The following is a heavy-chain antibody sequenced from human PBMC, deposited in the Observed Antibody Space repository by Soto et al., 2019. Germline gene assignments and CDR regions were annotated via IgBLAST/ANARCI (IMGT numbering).Heavy chain of an antibody. D-gene: IGHD2-2*01. CDR3: ARDKTRIVVVAAAIDYYYGMDV. J-gene: IGHJ6*02. Sequence: QVQLQESGPGLVKPSGTMSLTCAVSGGSISSSNWWSWVRQPPGKGLEWIGEIYHSGSTNYNPSLKRRVTISVDKSKNQFSLKLSFVTAADTAVYYCARDKTRIVVVAAAIDYYYGMDVWGQGTTVTVSS. CDR2: IYHSGST. CDR1: GGSISSSNW. V-gene: IGHV4-4*02.